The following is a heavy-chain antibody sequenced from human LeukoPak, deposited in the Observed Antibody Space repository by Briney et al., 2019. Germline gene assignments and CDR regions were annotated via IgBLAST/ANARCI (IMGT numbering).Heavy chain of an antibody. D-gene: IGHD3-22*01. CDR2: ISSRGYTI. Sequence: GGSLRLSCAASGFNFRSYWMNWVRQAPGKGLEWVSHISSRGYTIHYADSVKGRFTISRDNAKNSLYLQMNSLRAEDTAVYYCARAIYDSSGYCVDYWGQGTLVTVSS. J-gene: IGHJ4*02. CDR3: ARAIYDSSGYCVDY. CDR1: GFNFRSYW. V-gene: IGHV3-48*03.